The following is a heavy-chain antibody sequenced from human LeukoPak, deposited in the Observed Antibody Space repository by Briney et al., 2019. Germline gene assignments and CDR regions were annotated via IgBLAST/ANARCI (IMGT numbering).Heavy chain of an antibody. V-gene: IGHV1-8*01. J-gene: IGHJ6*03. CDR3: ARGRHGCSSTSCYIWTSRTYYYYYMDV. CDR1: GYTFTSYD. D-gene: IGHD2-2*02. Sequence: ASVRVSCKASGYTFTSYDINWVRQATGQGLEWMGWMNPNSGNTGYAQKFQGRVTMTRNSSISTAYMELSSLGSEDTAVYYCARGRHGCSSTSCYIWTSRTYYYYYMDVWGKGTTVTVSS. CDR2: MNPNSGNT.